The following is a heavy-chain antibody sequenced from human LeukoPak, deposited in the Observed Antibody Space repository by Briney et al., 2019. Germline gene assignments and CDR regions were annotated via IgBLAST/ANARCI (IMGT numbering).Heavy chain of an antibody. J-gene: IGHJ5*02. CDR2: IKQDGSEK. V-gene: IGHV3-7*03. CDR3: ARARQYYDILTGYHREFWFDP. CDR1: GFTFSSYW. Sequence: GGSLRLSCAASGFTFSSYWMSWVRQAPGKGLEWVANIKQDGSEKYYVDSVKGRFTISRDNAKNSLYLQMNSLRAEDTAVYYCARARQYYDILTGYHREFWFDPWGQGTLVTVSS. D-gene: IGHD3-9*01.